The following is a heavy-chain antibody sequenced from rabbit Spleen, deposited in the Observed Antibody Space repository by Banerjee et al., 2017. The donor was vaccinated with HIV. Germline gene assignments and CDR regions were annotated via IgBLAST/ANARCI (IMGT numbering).Heavy chain of an antibody. CDR1: GFSLRNTSV. V-gene: IGHV1S40*01. Sequence: QSLQESGGGLFQPGGSLPLTCKASGFSLRNTSVMFWVRQAPGKGLEWIGCSYTGSSATTYYASWAKGRFTISKTSSTTVTLQMTSLTAADTATYFCARDLVAVIGWNFNLWGPGTLVTVS. D-gene: IGHD1-1*01. CDR3: ARDLVAVIGWNFNL. J-gene: IGHJ4*01. CDR2: SYTGSSATT.